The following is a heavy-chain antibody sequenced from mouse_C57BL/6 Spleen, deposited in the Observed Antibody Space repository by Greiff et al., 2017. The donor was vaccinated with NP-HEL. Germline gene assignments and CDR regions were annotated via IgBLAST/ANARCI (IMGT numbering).Heavy chain of an antibody. V-gene: IGHV3-1*01. D-gene: IGHD2-3*01. CDR2: ISYSGST. CDR1: GYSITSGYD. Sequence: EVQRVESGPGMVKPSQSLSLTCTVTGYSITSGYDWHWIRHFPGNKLEWMGYISYSGSTNYNPSLKSRISITHDTSKNHFFLKLNSVTTEDTATYYCARGGGYYDYFDYWGQGTTLTVSS. J-gene: IGHJ2*01. CDR3: ARGGGYYDYFDY.